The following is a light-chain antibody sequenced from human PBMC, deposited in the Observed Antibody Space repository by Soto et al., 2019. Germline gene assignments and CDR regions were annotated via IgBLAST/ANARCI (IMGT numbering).Light chain of an antibody. Sequence: DIQLTQSPSFLSASVGDRVTITCRASQGISSYLAWYQQRPGKAHNLLIYAASTLQSGVPSRFGGSGSGTEFTLTISSLQPEDFATYYCQQLNSYPFTFGPGTKVDIK. CDR1: QGISSY. V-gene: IGKV1-9*01. J-gene: IGKJ3*01. CDR2: AAS. CDR3: QQLNSYPFT.